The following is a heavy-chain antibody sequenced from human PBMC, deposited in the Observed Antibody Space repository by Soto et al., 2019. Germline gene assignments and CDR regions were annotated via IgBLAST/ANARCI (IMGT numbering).Heavy chain of an antibody. CDR1: GGSISSYY. D-gene: IGHD3-10*01. CDR2: IYYSGST. CDR3: ARRITMVRGVINWFDP. V-gene: IGHV4-59*08. Sequence: SETLSLTCTVSGGSISSYYWSWIRQPPGKGLEWIGYIYYSGSTNYNPSLKSRVTISVDTSKNQFSLKLSSVTAADTAVYYCARRITMVRGVINWFDPWGQGTLVTVSS. J-gene: IGHJ5*02.